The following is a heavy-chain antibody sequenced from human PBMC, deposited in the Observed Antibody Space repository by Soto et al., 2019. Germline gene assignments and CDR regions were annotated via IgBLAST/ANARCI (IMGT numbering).Heavy chain of an antibody. CDR2: ISSSSTI. V-gene: IGHV3-48*01. CDR3: ARDYEAAVFDY. D-gene: IGHD6-13*01. Sequence: EVQLVESGGGLVQPGGSLRLSCAASGFTFSSYSMNWVRQAPGKGLEWVSYISSSSTIYYADSVKGRFTISRDNAKNSLYLQMNSLRAEDTAVYYCARDYEAAVFDYWGQGTLVTVSS. J-gene: IGHJ4*02. CDR1: GFTFSSYS.